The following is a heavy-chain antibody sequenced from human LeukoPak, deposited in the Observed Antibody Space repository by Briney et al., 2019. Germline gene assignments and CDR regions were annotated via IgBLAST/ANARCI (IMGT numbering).Heavy chain of an antibody. V-gene: IGHV3-13*01. Sequence: PGGSLRLSCAASGFTFSSYDMHWVRQATGKGLEWVSAIGTAGDTYYPGSVKGRITISRENAKNSLYLQMNSLRAEDTAVYYCAREDQEGSFDYWGQGTLVTVSS. CDR3: AREDQEGSFDY. J-gene: IGHJ4*02. CDR1: GFTFSSYD. CDR2: IGTAGDT.